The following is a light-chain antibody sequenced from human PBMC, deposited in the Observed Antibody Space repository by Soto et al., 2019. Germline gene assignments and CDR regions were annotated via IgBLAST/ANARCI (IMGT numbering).Light chain of an antibody. CDR3: QQSYSTPPWT. V-gene: IGKV1-39*01. J-gene: IGKJ1*01. CDR2: AAS. Sequence: PSSLSASVGDRVTITCRASQGISSYLAWYQQKPGKAPKLLIYAASTLQSGVPSRFSGSGSGTDFTLTISSLQPEDFATYFCQQSYSTPPWTFGQGTKVDIK. CDR1: QGISSY.